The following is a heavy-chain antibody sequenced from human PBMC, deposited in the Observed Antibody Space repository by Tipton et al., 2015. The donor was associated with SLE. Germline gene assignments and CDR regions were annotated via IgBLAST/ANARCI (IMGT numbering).Heavy chain of an antibody. D-gene: IGHD1-26*01. CDR2: IIPKFGTT. V-gene: IGHV1-69*01. Sequence: QSGPEVKKPGSSVKVSCKASGGTFGSYPISWVRQAPGQGFEWMGGIIPKFGTTNYAKKFQGRVSISADASTGTAYMEVTGLRSEDTAVYYCARSGSYFGWFDPWGQGTLVTVSS. CDR1: GGTFGSYP. J-gene: IGHJ5*02. CDR3: ARSGSYFGWFDP.